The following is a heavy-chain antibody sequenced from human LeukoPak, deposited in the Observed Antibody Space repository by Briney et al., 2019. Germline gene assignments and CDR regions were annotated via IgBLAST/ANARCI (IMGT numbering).Heavy chain of an antibody. Sequence: TGGSLRLSCAASGFTFSSYWMSWVRQAPGKGLEWVANIEQDGSEKNYVDSVKGRFTISRDNAENALYLQMNTLRPEDTAVYYCAGGSDWLVDDWGQGTLVTVSS. V-gene: IGHV3-7*01. CDR3: AGGSDWLVDD. D-gene: IGHD6-19*01. CDR2: IEQDGSEK. CDR1: GFTFSSYW. J-gene: IGHJ4*02.